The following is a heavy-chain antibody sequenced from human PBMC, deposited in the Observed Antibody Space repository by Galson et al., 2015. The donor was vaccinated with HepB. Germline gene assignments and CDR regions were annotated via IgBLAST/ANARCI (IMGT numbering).Heavy chain of an antibody. V-gene: IGHV3-7*03. D-gene: IGHD1-20*01. Sequence: LRLSCAASGFTFSSHWMTWVRQAPGKGLEWVANIKQDGSEKYYVDSVKGRFTISRDNAKNSLFLQMNSLRAEDTAVYYCASGPFITILDYWGQGTLVTVSS. CDR2: IKQDGSEK. J-gene: IGHJ4*02. CDR1: GFTFSSHW. CDR3: ASGPFITILDY.